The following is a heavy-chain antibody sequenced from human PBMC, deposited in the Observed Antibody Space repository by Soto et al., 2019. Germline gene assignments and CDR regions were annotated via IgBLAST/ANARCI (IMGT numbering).Heavy chain of an antibody. CDR1: GAPISSYF. CDR3: AREAGPDRWFDP. D-gene: IGHD6-19*01. J-gene: IGHJ5*02. CDR2: ISTSGTT. Sequence: QVLLQESAPGLVDPSETLSLTCTVSGAPISSYFWAWIRQPPGKGLDWIGRISTSGTTNSNPSLKSRVTLSLDTSKNYFSLNLSSVTAADTAVYYCAREAGPDRWFDPWGQGTLVTVSS. V-gene: IGHV4-4*07.